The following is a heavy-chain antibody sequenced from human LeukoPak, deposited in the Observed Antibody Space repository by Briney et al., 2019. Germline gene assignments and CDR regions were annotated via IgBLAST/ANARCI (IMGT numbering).Heavy chain of an antibody. CDR2: IYTSGST. Sequence: SETLSLTCTVSGGSISSYYWSWIRQPAGKGLEWIGRIYTSGSTNYNPSLKSRVTMSVDTSKNQFSLKLSSVTAADTAVYYCAREPYCSSTSCYSYYYYMDVWGKGTTVTVSS. V-gene: IGHV4-4*07. CDR1: GGSISSYY. D-gene: IGHD2-2*01. CDR3: AREPYCSSTSCYSYYYYMDV. J-gene: IGHJ6*03.